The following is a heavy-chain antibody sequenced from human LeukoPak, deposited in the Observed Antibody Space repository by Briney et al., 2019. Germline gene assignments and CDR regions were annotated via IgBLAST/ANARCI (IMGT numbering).Heavy chain of an antibody. CDR3: ARDQDILTGYPVGYFDY. V-gene: IGHV3-30*03. D-gene: IGHD3-9*01. CDR2: ISWDGNNK. J-gene: IGHJ4*02. Sequence: PGMSLRLSCAASGFTFSNYDMHWVRQAPGKGLEWVAVISWDGNNKYYADSVKGRFTISRDNSKNTLYLQMNSLRAEDTAVYYCARDQDILTGYPVGYFDYWGQGTLVTVSS. CDR1: GFTFSNYD.